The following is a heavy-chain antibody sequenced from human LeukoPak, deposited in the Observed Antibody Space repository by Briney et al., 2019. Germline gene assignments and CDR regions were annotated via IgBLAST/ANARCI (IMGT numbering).Heavy chain of an antibody. J-gene: IGHJ4*02. CDR2: IYSGGST. V-gene: IGHV3-53*01. D-gene: IGHD3-10*01. CDR3: ARVLWYGSGSQIFEY. CDR1: GFTVSSNY. Sequence: GGSLRLSCAASGFTVSSNYMSWVRQAPGKGLEWVSVIYSGGSTYYADSVKGRFTISRDNSKNTLYLQLNSLRAEDTAVYYCARVLWYGSGSQIFEYWGQGTLVTVSS.